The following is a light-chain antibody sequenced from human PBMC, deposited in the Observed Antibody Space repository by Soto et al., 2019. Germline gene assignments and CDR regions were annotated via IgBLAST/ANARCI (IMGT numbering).Light chain of an antibody. J-gene: IGLJ1*01. CDR3: QSYDSRLSASV. Sequence: SALTQPPSASVTPGQWVTISCSGSSSNIGNNYVFWYQQFPGMAPKLLIYRNNQRPSGVPDRFSGSKSGSSASLAISGLQPEDEADYYCQSYDSRLSASVFGAGTKVTV. CDR2: RNN. CDR1: SSNIGNNY. V-gene: IGLV1-47*01.